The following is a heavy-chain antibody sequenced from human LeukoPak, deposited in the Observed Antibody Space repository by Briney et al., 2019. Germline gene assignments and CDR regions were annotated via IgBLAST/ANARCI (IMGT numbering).Heavy chain of an antibody. CDR1: GGSFSGYY. V-gene: IGHV4-34*01. CDR3: ARLRGYYFGSGTHTGFDY. D-gene: IGHD3-10*01. Sequence: PSETLSLTCAVYGGSFSGYYWSWLRQPPGKGLEWIGEINHSGSTNYNPSLTSRLTISVDTSKSQFSLKLSSVTAADTAVYYCARLRGYYFGSGTHTGFDYWGQGTLVTVSS. CDR2: INHSGST. J-gene: IGHJ4*02.